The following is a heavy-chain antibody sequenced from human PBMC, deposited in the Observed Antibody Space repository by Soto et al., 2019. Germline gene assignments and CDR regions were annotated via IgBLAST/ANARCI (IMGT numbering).Heavy chain of an antibody. CDR2: IDWDDDK. V-gene: IGHV2-70*13. Sequence: SGPTLVNPTQTLTLTCTFSGFSLSTGGMCVSWTRQPPGKALEWLALIDWDDDKYYNTSLKTRLTISKDTSKNQVVLTMTNMDPVDTATYYCARIRRWSYDSSGYYSDWGQGTQVTVSS. CDR1: GFSLSTGGMC. J-gene: IGHJ4*02. D-gene: IGHD3-22*01. CDR3: ARIRRWSYDSSGYYSD.